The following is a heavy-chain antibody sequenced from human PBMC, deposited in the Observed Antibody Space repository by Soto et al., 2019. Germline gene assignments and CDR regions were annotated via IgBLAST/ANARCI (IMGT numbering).Heavy chain of an antibody. J-gene: IGHJ6*02. V-gene: IGHV3-23*01. CDR3: ARIRGYWYGLDV. CDR2: ITGTGGNT. CDR1: GFPLSTYG. Sequence: EVQLLESGGGLVQPGGSLRLSCAASGFPLSTYGMTWVRQAPGKGLEWVSAITGTGGNTYYVDSVKGRFTSSRDNSKNMIYLQVNSLRVEDTAIYYCARIRGYWYGLDVWGQGTTVTVYS.